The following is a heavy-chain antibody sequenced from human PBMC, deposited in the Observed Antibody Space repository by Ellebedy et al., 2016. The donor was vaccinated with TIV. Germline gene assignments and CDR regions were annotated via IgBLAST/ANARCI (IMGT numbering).Heavy chain of an antibody. CDR2: ISYDGSNK. CDR3: ARAKLEGATHD. V-gene: IGHV3-30*03. J-gene: IGHJ4*02. Sequence: GESLKISCAASGFTFSSYGMHWVRQAPGKGLEWVAVISYDGSNKYYADSVKGRFTISRDNSKNTLYLQMNSLRAEDTAVYYCARAKLEGATHDWGQGTLVTVSS. CDR1: GFTFSSYG. D-gene: IGHD1-26*01.